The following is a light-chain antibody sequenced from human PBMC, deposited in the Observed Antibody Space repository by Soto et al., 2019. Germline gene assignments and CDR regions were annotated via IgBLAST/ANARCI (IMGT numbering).Light chain of an antibody. J-gene: IGKJ1*01. CDR3: QQYNSYSPWT. CDR2: AAS. V-gene: IGKV1-39*01. Sequence: DIQMTQSPSSLSASVGDRVTITCRAGQYIGRYLNWYQQKPGKAPKLLIYAASSLHSGVPSRFSGSGSGTDFTLTISGLQPDDFATYYCQQYNSYSPWTFGPGTKVDIK. CDR1: QYIGRY.